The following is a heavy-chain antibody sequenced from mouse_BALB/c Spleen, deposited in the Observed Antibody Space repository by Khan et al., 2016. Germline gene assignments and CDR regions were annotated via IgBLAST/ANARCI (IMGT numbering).Heavy chain of an antibody. V-gene: IGHV14-3*02. D-gene: IGHD2-14*01. CDR1: GFNIKDTY. Sequence: VQLKESGAELVKPGASVKLSCTASGFNIKDTYMHWVKQRPEQGLEWIGRIDPANGNTKYDPKFQGKATIKADTSSNTAYLQLSSLTSEDTAVYYCARGYDLYYYAMDYWGQGTSVTVSS. CDR3: ARGYDLYYYAMDY. J-gene: IGHJ4*01. CDR2: IDPANGNT.